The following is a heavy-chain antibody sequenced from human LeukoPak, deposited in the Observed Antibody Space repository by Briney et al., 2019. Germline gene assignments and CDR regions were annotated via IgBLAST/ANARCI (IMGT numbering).Heavy chain of an antibody. CDR3: ARTPQKYCSSTTCYPDY. Sequence: GGSLRLSCAASGFTFSSYAMSWVRLAPGKGLEWVSTISGSGDTTYYADSVRGRFTVSRDNSKNTLYLQMNSLRAENTAVYYCARTPQKYCSSTTCYPDYWGQGALVTVSS. CDR2: ISGSGDTT. V-gene: IGHV3-23*01. D-gene: IGHD2-2*01. CDR1: GFTFSSYA. J-gene: IGHJ4*02.